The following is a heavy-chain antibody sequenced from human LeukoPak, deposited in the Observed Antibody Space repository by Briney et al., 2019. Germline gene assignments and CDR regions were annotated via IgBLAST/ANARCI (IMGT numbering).Heavy chain of an antibody. V-gene: IGHV4-34*01. CDR2: INHSGYT. CDR3: TRAVAGHPD. CDR1: GVPFSNYY. D-gene: IGHD6-19*01. Sequence: SETLPLTCAVSGVPFSNYYWSWVRQSPRQGLEWIGEINHSGYTNYNPSLKGRVTMSIDTSKNQFSLILTSVTAADAGVYYCTRAVAGHPDWGQGTLVTVSS. J-gene: IGHJ4*02.